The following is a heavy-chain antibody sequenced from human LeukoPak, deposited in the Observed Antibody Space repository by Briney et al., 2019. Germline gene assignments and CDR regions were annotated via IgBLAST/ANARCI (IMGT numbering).Heavy chain of an antibody. D-gene: IGHD6-13*01. CDR3: AKGGESSSWLFDY. V-gene: IGHV3-23*01. CDR2: ISGSGSST. CDR1: GFTFSSYA. Sequence: GGSLRLSCAAFGFTFSSYALSWVRQAPGKGLEWVSSISGSGSSTYFAVSVKGRFTISRDNSKNTLYLQMNSLRAEDTAVYYCAKGGESSSWLFDYWGQGTLVPVSS. J-gene: IGHJ4*02.